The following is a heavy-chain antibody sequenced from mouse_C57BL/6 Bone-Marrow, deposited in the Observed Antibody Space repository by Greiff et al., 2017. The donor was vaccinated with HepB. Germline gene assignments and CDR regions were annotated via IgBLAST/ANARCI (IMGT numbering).Heavy chain of an antibody. J-gene: IGHJ4*01. D-gene: IGHD4-1*01. CDR1: GYTFTSYW. CDR3: ARERGNWEAMDY. CDR2: IDPSDSYT. V-gene: IGHV1-69*01. Sequence: QVQLQQPGAELVKPGASVKLSCKASGYTFTSYWMHWVKQRPGQGLEWIGEIDPSDSYTNYNQKFKGKSTLTVDKSSSTAYMQLSSLTSEDSAVYYCARERGNWEAMDYWGQGTSVTVSS.